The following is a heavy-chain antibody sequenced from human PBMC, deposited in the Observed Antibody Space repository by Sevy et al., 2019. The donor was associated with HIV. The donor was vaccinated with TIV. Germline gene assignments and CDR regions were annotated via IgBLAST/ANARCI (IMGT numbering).Heavy chain of an antibody. CDR1: GFTFSSYS. J-gene: IGHJ6*02. D-gene: IGHD2-15*01. CDR2: ISSSSSYI. CDR3: ARDYLGYCSGGSCYTSVFLVNYYGMDV. Sequence: GGSLRLSCAASGFTFSSYSMNWVRQAPGKGLEWVSSISSSSSYIYYADSVKGRFTISRDNAKNSLYLQMNSLRAEDTAVYYCARDYLGYCSGGSCYTSVFLVNYYGMDVWGQGTTVTVSS. V-gene: IGHV3-21*01.